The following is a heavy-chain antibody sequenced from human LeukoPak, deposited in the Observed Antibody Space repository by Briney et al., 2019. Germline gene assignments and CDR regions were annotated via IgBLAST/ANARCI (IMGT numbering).Heavy chain of an antibody. CDR3: ARDGGYSGSYSDY. J-gene: IGHJ4*02. CDR2: IYTSGST. Sequence: SETLSLTCTVSGGSISGYYWNWIRQPAGKGLEWIGRIYTSGSTNYNPSLKSRVTMSVDTSKNQFSLKLSSVTAADTAVYYCARDGGYSGSYSDYWGQGTLVTVSS. D-gene: IGHD1-26*01. CDR1: GGSISGYY. V-gene: IGHV4-4*07.